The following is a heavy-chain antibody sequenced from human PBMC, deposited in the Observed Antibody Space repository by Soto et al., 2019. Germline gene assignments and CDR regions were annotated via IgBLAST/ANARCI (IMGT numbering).Heavy chain of an antibody. V-gene: IGHV1-3*01. CDR2: INAGNGNT. Sequence: QVQLVQSGAEVKKPGASVKVSCKASGYTFTSYAMHWVRQAPGQRLEWMGWINAGNGNTKYSQKFRGRVTITRDTSASTAYMELSSLRSEDTAVYYCARVLRYCSGGSCSDFDYWGQGTLVTVSS. D-gene: IGHD2-15*01. CDR3: ARVLRYCSGGSCSDFDY. J-gene: IGHJ4*02. CDR1: GYTFTSYA.